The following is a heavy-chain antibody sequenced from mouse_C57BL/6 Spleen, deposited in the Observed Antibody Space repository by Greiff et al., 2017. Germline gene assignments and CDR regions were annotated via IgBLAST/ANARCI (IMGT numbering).Heavy chain of an antibody. D-gene: IGHD2-3*01. CDR2: INPSNGGT. V-gene: IGHV1-53*01. Sequence: VQLQQPGTELVKPGASVKLSCKASGYTFTSYWMHLVKQRPGQGLEWIGNINPSNGGTNYNEKFKSKATLTVDKSSSTAYMQLSSLTSEDSAVYYCARGWLLRIYYAMDYWGQGTLVTVSA. CDR3: ARGWLLRIYYAMDY. J-gene: IGHJ4*01. CDR1: GYTFTSYW.